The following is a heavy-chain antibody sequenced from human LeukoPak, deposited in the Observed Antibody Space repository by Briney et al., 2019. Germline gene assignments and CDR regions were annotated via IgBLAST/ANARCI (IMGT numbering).Heavy chain of an antibody. CDR2: IRSKVYGGTT. Sequence: PGGSLRLSCTTSGFTFGDAAMSWLRQASGKGLEWVGFIRSKVYGGTTQYAASVKGRFTISRDDSKNIAYLEMNSLKTEDTAVYYCLPVGEYGGHYYFDYWGQGTLVTVSS. V-gene: IGHV3-49*03. J-gene: IGHJ4*02. CDR3: LPVGEYGGHYYFDY. D-gene: IGHD3-16*01. CDR1: GFTFGDAA.